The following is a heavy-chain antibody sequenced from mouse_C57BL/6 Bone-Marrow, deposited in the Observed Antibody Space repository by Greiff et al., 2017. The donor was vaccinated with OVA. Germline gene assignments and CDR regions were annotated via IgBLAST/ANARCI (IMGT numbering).Heavy chain of an antibody. Sequence: EVQLKQSGAELVRPGASVKLSCTASGFNIKDYYMHWVKQRPEQGLEWIGRIDPEDGDTEYAPKFQGKATMTADTSSNTAYLQLSSLTSEDTAVYYCTPILITTVPYWYFDVWGTGTTVTVSS. CDR2: IDPEDGDT. CDR3: TPILITTVPYWYFDV. V-gene: IGHV14-1*01. D-gene: IGHD1-1*01. J-gene: IGHJ1*03. CDR1: GFNIKDYY.